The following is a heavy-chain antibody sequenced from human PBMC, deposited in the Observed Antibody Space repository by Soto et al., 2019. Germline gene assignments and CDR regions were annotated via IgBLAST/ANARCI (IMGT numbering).Heavy chain of an antibody. CDR3: ARHTSSFRYYYYDMDV. CDR1: GYTFTDYW. V-gene: IGHV5-51*01. J-gene: IGHJ6*02. Sequence: PGESLKISCKGSGYTFTDYWIGWVRQLPGKGLEWMGIIYPGDSDTRYSPSFQGHVTITVDKSTSTAYLQWNTLKASDTAMYYCARHTSSFRYYYYDMDVWGQGTTVTVSS. CDR2: IYPGDSDT. D-gene: IGHD2-2*01.